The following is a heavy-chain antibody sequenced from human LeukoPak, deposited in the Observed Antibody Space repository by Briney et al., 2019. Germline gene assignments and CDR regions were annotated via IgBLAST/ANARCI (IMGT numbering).Heavy chain of an antibody. CDR2: ISDYNGRT. Sequence: ASVKVSCKASGYTFTSFGISWVRQAPGQGLEWVGWISDYNGRTNYAQKFQGRVTMTTDTSTSTAYMELRSLRSDDTAVYYCARDPHYDFWSGPCCNFGFDPWGQGTLVTVSS. J-gene: IGHJ5*02. CDR3: ARDPHYDFWSGPCCNFGFDP. V-gene: IGHV1-18*01. CDR1: GYTFTSFG. D-gene: IGHD3-3*01.